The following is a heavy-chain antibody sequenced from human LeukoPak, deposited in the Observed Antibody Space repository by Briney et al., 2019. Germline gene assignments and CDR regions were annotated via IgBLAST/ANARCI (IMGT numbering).Heavy chain of an antibody. V-gene: IGHV1-18*04. D-gene: IGHD3-9*01. CDR3: ARGAPFALRYFDWLLPSGMDV. CDR1: GYTFTSYG. J-gene: IGHJ6*04. CDR2: ISAYNGNT. Sequence: ASVKVSCKASGYTFTSYGISWVRQAPGQGLEWMGWISAYNGNTNYAQKLQGRVTMTTDTSTSTAYMELRSLRSDDTAVYYCARGAPFALRYFDWLLPSGMDVWGKGTTVTVSS.